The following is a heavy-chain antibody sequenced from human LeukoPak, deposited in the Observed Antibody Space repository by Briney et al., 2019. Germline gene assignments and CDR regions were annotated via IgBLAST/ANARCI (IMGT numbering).Heavy chain of an antibody. D-gene: IGHD4-23*01. Sequence: GGSLRLSCAASRFTFSRYWMSWVRQAPGKGLEWVSVISGSGGSTYYADSVKGRFTISRDNSKNTLYLQMNSLRAEDTAVYYCAKGTTTLVVTKIDYWGQGTLVTVSS. CDR2: ISGSGGST. V-gene: IGHV3-23*01. CDR3: AKGTTTLVVTKIDY. J-gene: IGHJ4*02. CDR1: RFTFSRYW.